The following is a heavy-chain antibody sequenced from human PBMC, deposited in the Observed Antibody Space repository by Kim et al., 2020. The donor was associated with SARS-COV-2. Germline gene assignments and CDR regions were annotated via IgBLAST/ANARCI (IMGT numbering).Heavy chain of an antibody. CDR3: AKWKYGGEYDY. CDR2: ISGSGGGT. V-gene: IGHV3-23*01. CDR1: GFTFSSYA. J-gene: IGHJ4*02. Sequence: GGSLRLSCAASGFTFSSYAICWVRQAPGKGLEWVSAISGSGGGTYYADSVKGRFTISRDNSKNTMYLQMNSLRAEDTAVYYCAKWKYGGEYDYWGQGTLVSVSS. D-gene: IGHD1-26*01.